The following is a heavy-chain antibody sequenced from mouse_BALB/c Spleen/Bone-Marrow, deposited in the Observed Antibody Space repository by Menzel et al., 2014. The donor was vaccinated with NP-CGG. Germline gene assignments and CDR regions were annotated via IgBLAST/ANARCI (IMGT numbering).Heavy chain of an antibody. V-gene: IGHV1-80*01. Sequence: QVQLKQSGAELVRPGSSVKISCKASGYAISSYWMNWVKQRPGQGLEWIGQIYPGDGDINYNGKFKGKATLTADKSSSAAYMQISSLTSEDSAIYFCARGRGWYLEYWGQCTSLTVSS. J-gene: IGHJ2*02. CDR2: IYPGDGDI. CDR3: ARGRGWYLEY. D-gene: IGHD2-3*01. CDR1: GYAISSYW.